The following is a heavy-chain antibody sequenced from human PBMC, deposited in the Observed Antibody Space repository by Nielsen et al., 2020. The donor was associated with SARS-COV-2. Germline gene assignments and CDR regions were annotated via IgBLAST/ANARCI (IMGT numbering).Heavy chain of an antibody. V-gene: IGHV4-61*03. D-gene: IGHD1-1*01. J-gene: IGHJ4*02. CDR1: GVSISSGSHF. Sequence: SETLSLTCTISGVSISSGSHFWSWIRQPPGKRLEWIGYMFYIGTANYNPSFQSRVNISVDTSKNHFSLQLSSVTAADTAIYYCARGGDNIYDFDYWGRGTLVTVSS. CDR2: MFYIGTA. CDR3: ARGGDNIYDFDY.